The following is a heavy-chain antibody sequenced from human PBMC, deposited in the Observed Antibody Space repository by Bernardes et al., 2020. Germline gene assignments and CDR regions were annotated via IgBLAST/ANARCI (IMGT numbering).Heavy chain of an antibody. D-gene: IGHD5-12*01. CDR2: IYSGGST. Sequence: GGSLRLSCAASGFTVSSNYINWVRQAPGKGLEWVSVIYSGGSTYYADSVKGRFTISRDSSKNTLYLQMNSLRAEDTAVYYCARGGDGYNWSFDLWGRGTLVTVSS. CDR1: GFTVSSNY. J-gene: IGHJ2*01. CDR3: ARGGDGYNWSFDL. V-gene: IGHV3-53*01.